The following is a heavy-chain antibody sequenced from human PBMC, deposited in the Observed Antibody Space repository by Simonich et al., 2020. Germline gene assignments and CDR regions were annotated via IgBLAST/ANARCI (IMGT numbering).Heavy chain of an antibody. V-gene: IGHV4-34*01. CDR3: ARRANWNWYFDL. CDR2: INHSGST. D-gene: IGHD1-1*01. J-gene: IGHJ2*01. Sequence: QVQLQQWGAGLLKPSETLSLTCAVYGGSFSGYYWSWIRQPPGKGLEWIGEINHSGSTNDNPSLKSRVTISVDTSKNQFSLKLSSVTAADTAVYYCARRANWNWYFDLWGRGTLVTVSS. CDR1: GGSFSGYY.